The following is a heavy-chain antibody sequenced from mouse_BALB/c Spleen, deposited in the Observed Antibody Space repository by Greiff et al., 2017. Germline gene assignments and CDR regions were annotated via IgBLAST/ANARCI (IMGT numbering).Heavy chain of an antibody. V-gene: IGHV1S22*01. J-gene: IGHJ2*01. CDR1: GYTFTSYW. CDR2: IYPGSGST. D-gene: IGHD2-14*01. CDR3: TRWNYYRSPFDY. Sequence: LQQPGSELVRPGASVKLSCKASGYTFTSYWMHWVKQRPGQGLEWIGNIYPGSGSTNYDEKFKSKATLTVDTSSSTAYMQLSSLTSEDSAVYYCTRWNYYRSPFDYWGQGTTLTVSS.